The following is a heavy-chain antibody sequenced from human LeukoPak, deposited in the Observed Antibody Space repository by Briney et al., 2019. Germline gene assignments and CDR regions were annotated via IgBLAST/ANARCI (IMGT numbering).Heavy chain of an antibody. CDR2: ITNSGLNT. J-gene: IGHJ4*02. CDR3: APGRAVGNYCFDY. CDR1: GFTFSNYA. D-gene: IGHD6-19*01. Sequence: GGSLRLSCAASGFTFSNYAMSWVRQAPGKGLEWVSTITNSGLNTYYADSVKGRFTISRDNSKNTLYLQVNSLRAEDTAVYYCAPGRAVGNYCFDYWGQGTLVTVSS. V-gene: IGHV3-23*01.